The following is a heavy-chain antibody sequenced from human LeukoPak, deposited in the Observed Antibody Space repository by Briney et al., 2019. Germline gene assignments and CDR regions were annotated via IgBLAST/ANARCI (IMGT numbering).Heavy chain of an antibody. V-gene: IGHV3-53*01. CDR1: GFTVSSNY. CDR3: AKDFGYSPPWPFDI. D-gene: IGHD1-26*01. J-gene: IGHJ3*02. CDR2: IYSGGST. Sequence: GGSLRLSCAASGFTVSSNYMSWVRQAPGKGLEWVSVIYSGGSTYYADSVKGRFTISRDNSKNTLYLQMNSLRAEDTAVYYCAKDFGYSPPWPFDIWGQGTMVTVSS.